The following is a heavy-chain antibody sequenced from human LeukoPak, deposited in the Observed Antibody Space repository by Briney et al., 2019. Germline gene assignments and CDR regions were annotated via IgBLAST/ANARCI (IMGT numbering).Heavy chain of an antibody. CDR3: AKSNGYGLTDI. Sequence: SETLSLTCTVSSGSISTSNYYWGWVRQPPGKALEWIGNIFYSGSTYYSPSLKSRVTISLDTSRNQFSLKLNSVTAADTAVYYCAKSNGYGLTDIWDQGTMVTVSS. J-gene: IGHJ3*02. D-gene: IGHD3-22*01. V-gene: IGHV4-39*07. CDR2: IFYSGST. CDR1: SGSISTSNYY.